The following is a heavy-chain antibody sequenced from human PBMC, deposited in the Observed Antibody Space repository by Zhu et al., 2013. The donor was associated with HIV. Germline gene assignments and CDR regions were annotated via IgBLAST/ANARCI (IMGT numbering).Heavy chain of an antibody. CDR2: INPSGGST. CDR1: GYTFTGHY. D-gene: IGHD1-1*01. CDR3: ARDHNWGPDH. V-gene: IGHV1-46*01. J-gene: IGHJ4*02. Sequence: QVRLVQSGAEVKKPGASLKVSCKTSGYTFTGHYIHWVRQAPGQGLEWMGIINPSGGSTSYAQKFQGRVTMTRDTSTSTVYMELSSLRSEDTAVYYCARDHNWGPDHWGQGALVTVSS.